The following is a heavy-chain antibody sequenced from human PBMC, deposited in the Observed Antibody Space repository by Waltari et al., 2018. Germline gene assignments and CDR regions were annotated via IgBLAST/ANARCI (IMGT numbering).Heavy chain of an antibody. CDR3: ARSGPHYDIDFDY. CDR2: INAGNGNT. Sequence: QVQLVQSGAEVKKPGASVKVSCKASGYTFTSYAMHWVRQAPGQRLEWMGWINAGNGNTKYSQKFQGRVTITRDTSASTAYMELSSLRSEDTAVYYCARSGPHYDIDFDYWGQGTLVTVSS. V-gene: IGHV1-3*01. D-gene: IGHD3-9*01. CDR1: GYTFTSYA. J-gene: IGHJ4*02.